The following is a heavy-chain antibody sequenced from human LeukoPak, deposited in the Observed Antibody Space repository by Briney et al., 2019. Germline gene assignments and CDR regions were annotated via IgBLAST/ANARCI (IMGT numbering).Heavy chain of an antibody. Sequence: GGSLRLSCAASGFTFSSYWMHWVRQAPGKGLVWVSRIDSDGSNTNYADSVRGRFTVSRDNAKNTLYLQMDSLRVEDTAVYYRTRDALVGAKAIDHWGQGTLVSVSS. CDR1: GFTFSSYW. CDR2: IDSDGSNT. J-gene: IGHJ4*02. CDR3: TRDALVGAKAIDH. V-gene: IGHV3-74*01. D-gene: IGHD1-26*01.